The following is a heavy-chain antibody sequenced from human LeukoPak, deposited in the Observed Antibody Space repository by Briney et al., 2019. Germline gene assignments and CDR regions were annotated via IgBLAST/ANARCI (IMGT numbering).Heavy chain of an antibody. CDR3: ASHPLQAIVGATLGAFDI. Sequence: SETLSLTCTVSGGSISSYYWSWIRQPAGKGLEWIGRIYTSGSTNYNPSLKSQVTMSVDTSKNQFSLKLSSVTAADTAVYYCASHPLQAIVGATLGAFDIWGQGTMVTVSS. V-gene: IGHV4-4*07. CDR2: IYTSGST. D-gene: IGHD1-26*01. CDR1: GGSISSYY. J-gene: IGHJ3*02.